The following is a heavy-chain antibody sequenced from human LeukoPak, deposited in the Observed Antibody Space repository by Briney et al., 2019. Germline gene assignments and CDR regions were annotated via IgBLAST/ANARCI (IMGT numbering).Heavy chain of an antibody. Sequence: SETLSLTCTVSGDSISSTSYYWDWIRRPPGKGLEWIGSIYNSGTTYYNPSLKSRVTISVDTSKNQFSLKVSSVTAADTAVYYCASRVYGLGSFNYWGQGTLVTVSS. V-gene: IGHV4-39*01. CDR3: ASRVYGLGSFNY. D-gene: IGHD3-10*01. CDR1: GDSISSTSYY. J-gene: IGHJ4*01. CDR2: IYNSGTT.